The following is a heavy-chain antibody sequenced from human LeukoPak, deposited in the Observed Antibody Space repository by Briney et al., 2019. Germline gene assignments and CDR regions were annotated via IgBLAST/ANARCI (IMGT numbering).Heavy chain of an antibody. CDR3: ARGGRGYSYGYWFDP. J-gene: IGHJ5*02. Sequence: SETLSLTCTVSGGSISSYYWSWIRQPPGKGLEWIGYIYYSGSTNYNPSLKSRVTISVDTSKNQFSLKLSSVTAADTAVYYCARGGRGYSYGYWFDPWGQGTLVTVSS. D-gene: IGHD5-18*01. CDR1: GGSISSYY. CDR2: IYYSGST. V-gene: IGHV4-59*01.